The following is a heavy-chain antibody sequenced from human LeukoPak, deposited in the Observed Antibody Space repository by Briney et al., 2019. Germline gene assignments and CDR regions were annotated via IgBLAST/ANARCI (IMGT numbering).Heavy chain of an antibody. V-gene: IGHV1-2*02. D-gene: IGHD2-15*01. J-gene: IGHJ5*02. CDR3: ARDYCSGGSCYTKSIFDP. CDR2: MNPNSGGT. Sequence: ASVKLSCKAAGYTFIYYDMHWVRQAPGQGLGWMGWMNPNSGGTNYAQKLHGRVTMTTCTSTSTAYMELRSLRSDDTAVYYCARDYCSGGSCYTKSIFDPWGQGTLVTVSS. CDR1: GYTFIYYD.